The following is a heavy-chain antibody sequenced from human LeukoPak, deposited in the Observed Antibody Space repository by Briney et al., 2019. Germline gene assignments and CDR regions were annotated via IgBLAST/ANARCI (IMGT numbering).Heavy chain of an antibody. Sequence: GGSLRLSCAASGFTLNTFGMHWVRQAPGKGLEWVAFIRFDGSNKYYADSVKGRFTISRDNSKNTLYLQMKSLRPEDTAVYYCARGIVGATTSHAFDIWGQGTMVTVSS. D-gene: IGHD1-26*01. J-gene: IGHJ3*02. CDR3: ARGIVGATTSHAFDI. V-gene: IGHV3-30*02. CDR1: GFTLNTFG. CDR2: IRFDGSNK.